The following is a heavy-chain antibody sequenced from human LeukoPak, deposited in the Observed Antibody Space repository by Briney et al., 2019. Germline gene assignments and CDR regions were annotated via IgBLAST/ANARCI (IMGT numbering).Heavy chain of an antibody. CDR1: GFTFSSYG. D-gene: IGHD6-19*01. CDR2: IRYDGSNK. V-gene: IGHV3-30*02. Sequence: PGGSLRLSCAASGFTFSSYGMHWVRQAPGKGLEWVAFIRYDGSNKYYADSVKGRFTISRDNSKNTLYLQMNSLRAEDTAVYYCAAGRSSEVAYWRQGTLVTVSS. CDR3: AAGRSSEVAY. J-gene: IGHJ4*02.